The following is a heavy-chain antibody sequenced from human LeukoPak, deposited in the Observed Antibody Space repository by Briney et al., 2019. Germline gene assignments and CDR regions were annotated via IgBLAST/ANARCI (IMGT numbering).Heavy chain of an antibody. V-gene: IGHV1-8*01. D-gene: IGHD6-19*01. J-gene: IGHJ6*03. CDR1: VYTFTSYD. Sequence: ASVKVSCKASVYTFTSYDINWVRQATGQGREGRGWMNPNRGNTGYEEMFEGRVTMTRNTPISRGYVELRSVRSEDTAVYCCARGMSGWLYYYYMDVWGKGTTVTISS. CDR2: MNPNRGNT. CDR3: ARGMSGWLYYYYMDV.